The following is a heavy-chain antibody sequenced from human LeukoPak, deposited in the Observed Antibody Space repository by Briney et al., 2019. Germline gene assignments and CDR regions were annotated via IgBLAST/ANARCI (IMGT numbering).Heavy chain of an antibody. CDR3: AKAYYDILTEDFYYYMDV. CDR2: IIPLLGTV. Sequence: ASVKFSCKASGGTFSSYAISSVRQAPGQGLEWMGGIIPLLGTVNYAHSFQCRVTITADESTSTAYMDLSSLRSEDTGVYYCAKAYYDILTEDFYYYMDVWGKGTTVTISS. CDR1: GGTFSSYA. D-gene: IGHD3-9*01. J-gene: IGHJ6*03. V-gene: IGHV1-69*01.